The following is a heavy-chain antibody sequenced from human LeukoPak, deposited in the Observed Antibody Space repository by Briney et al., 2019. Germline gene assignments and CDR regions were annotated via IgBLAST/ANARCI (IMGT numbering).Heavy chain of an antibody. J-gene: IGHJ6*02. Sequence: GGSLRLSCAASGFTFSSYAMSWVRQAPGKGLEWVSVIYSGGSTYYADSVKGRFTISRDNSKNTLYLQMNSLRAEDTAVYYCATGIAVAGNLGPYYYGMDVWGQGTTVTVSS. D-gene: IGHD6-19*01. CDR2: IYSGGST. CDR1: GFTFSSYA. V-gene: IGHV3-53*01. CDR3: ATGIAVAGNLGPYYYGMDV.